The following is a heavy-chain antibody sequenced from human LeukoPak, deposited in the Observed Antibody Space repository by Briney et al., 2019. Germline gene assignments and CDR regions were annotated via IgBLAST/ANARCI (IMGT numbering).Heavy chain of an antibody. D-gene: IGHD3-10*02. V-gene: IGHV3-48*03. J-gene: IGHJ6*04. Sequence: PGGSLRLSCEASGFTFDDFGMNWVRQAPGKRLEWVSYISSSGSTIYYADSVKGRFTISRDNAKNSLYLQMNSLRAEDTAVYYCAELGITMIGGVWGKGTTVTISS. CDR2: ISSSGSTI. CDR3: AELGITMIGGV. CDR1: GFTFDDFG.